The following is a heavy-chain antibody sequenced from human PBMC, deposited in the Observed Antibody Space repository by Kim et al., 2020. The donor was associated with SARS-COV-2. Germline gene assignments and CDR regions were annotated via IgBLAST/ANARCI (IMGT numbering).Heavy chain of an antibody. CDR3: ARWLMITFGGVIVIPENYFDY. CDR1: GGSISSSSYY. J-gene: IGHJ4*02. D-gene: IGHD3-16*02. V-gene: IGHV4-39*01. CDR2: IYYSGGT. Sequence: SETLSLTCTVSGGSISSSSYYWGWIRQPPGKGLEWIGSIYYSGGTYYNPSLKSRVTISVDTSKNQFSLKLSSVTAADTAVYYCARWLMITFGGVIVIPENYFDYWGQGTLVTVSS.